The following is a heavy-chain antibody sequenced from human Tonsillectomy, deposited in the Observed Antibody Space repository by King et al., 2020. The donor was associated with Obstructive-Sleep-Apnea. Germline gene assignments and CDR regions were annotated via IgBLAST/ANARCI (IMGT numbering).Heavy chain of an antibody. D-gene: IGHD5-18*01. Sequence: QLVQSGAEVKKPGASVKVSCKASGYTFIDYSITWVRQAPGQGLEWMGRISAYNGNTNYAQKLQGRVTMTTDTSTSRASMELRSLRSDDTAVYYCAREPRGYSYCLASPFDYWGQGTLVTVSS. CDR3: AREPRGYSYCLASPFDY. J-gene: IGHJ4*02. CDR1: GYTFIDYS. CDR2: ISAYNGNT. V-gene: IGHV1-18*01.